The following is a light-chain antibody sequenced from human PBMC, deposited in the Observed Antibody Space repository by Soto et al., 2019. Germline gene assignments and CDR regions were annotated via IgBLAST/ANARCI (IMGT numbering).Light chain of an antibody. CDR1: QSVSIY. CDR3: QQRGNWPPIT. V-gene: IGKV3-11*01. CDR2: DTS. J-gene: IGKJ5*01. Sequence: EIVLTQSPATLSLSPGERATLSCRASQSVSIYLAWYQQKPGQAPRLLIYDTSNRATGIPARFSGSGSETDFTLTISSLEPEDFAVYYCQQRGNWPPITFGQGTRLEIK.